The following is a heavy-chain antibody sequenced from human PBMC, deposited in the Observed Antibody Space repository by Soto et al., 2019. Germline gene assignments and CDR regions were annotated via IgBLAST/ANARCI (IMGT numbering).Heavy chain of an antibody. D-gene: IGHD6-19*01. CDR3: ASLHSSGWYYFDY. CDR1: GGSFSGYY. CDR2: INHSGST. Sequence: EPLSLTCAVYGGSFSGYYWSWIRQPPGKGLEWIGEINHSGSTNYNPSLKSRVTISVDTSKNQFSLKLSSVTAADTAVYYCASLHSSGWYYFDYWGQGTLVTVSS. V-gene: IGHV4-34*01. J-gene: IGHJ4*02.